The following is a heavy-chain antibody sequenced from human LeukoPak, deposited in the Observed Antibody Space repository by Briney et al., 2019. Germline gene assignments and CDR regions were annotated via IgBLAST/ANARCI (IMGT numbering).Heavy chain of an antibody. CDR1: GYTFTSYG. D-gene: IGHD6-13*01. CDR3: ASKGVEIAAAGNYYGMDV. CDR2: ISAYNGNT. V-gene: IGHV1-18*01. J-gene: IGHJ6*02. Sequence: ASVKVSCKASGYTFTSYGISWVRQAPGQGLEWMGWISAYNGNTNYAQKLQGRVTMTTDTSTSTAYMELSSLRSEDTAVYYCASKGVEIAAAGNYYGMDVWGQGTTVTVSS.